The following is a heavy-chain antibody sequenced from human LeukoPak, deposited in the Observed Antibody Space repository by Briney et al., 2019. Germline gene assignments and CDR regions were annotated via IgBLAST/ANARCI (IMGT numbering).Heavy chain of an antibody. CDR2: IYYSGST. Sequence: PSQTLSLTCTVSGGPISSGGYYWSWIRQHPGKGLEWIGYIYYSGSTYYNPSLKSRVTISVDTSKNQFSLKLSSVTAADTAVYYCAREAVAGTVRYFDYWGQGTLVTVSS. J-gene: IGHJ4*02. CDR3: AREAVAGTVRYFDY. V-gene: IGHV4-31*03. D-gene: IGHD6-19*01. CDR1: GGPISSGGYY.